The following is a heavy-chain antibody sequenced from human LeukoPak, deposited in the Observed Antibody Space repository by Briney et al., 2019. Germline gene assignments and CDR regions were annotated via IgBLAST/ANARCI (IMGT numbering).Heavy chain of an antibody. Sequence: PSETLSLTCTVSGYSISSGYYWGWIRQPPGKGLEWIGSIYNSGSTYYNPSLKSRVTISVDTSKNQFSLKLSSVTAADTAVYYCVRSSSSIFDYWGQGTPVTVSS. CDR3: VRSSSSIFDY. CDR1: GYSISSGYY. J-gene: IGHJ4*02. V-gene: IGHV4-38-2*02. CDR2: IYNSGST. D-gene: IGHD6-6*01.